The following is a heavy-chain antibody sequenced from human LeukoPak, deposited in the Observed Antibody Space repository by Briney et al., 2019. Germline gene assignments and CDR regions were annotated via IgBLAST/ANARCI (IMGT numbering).Heavy chain of an antibody. CDR3: ARDLRGSSSWYDY. J-gene: IGHJ4*02. CDR1: GYTFTELS. V-gene: IGHV1-24*01. D-gene: IGHD6-13*01. Sequence: ASVKVSCKVSGYTFTELSMHWVRQAPGKGLEWMGGFDPEDGETIYAQKFQGRVTMTEDTSTDTAYIELSSLRSEDTAVFYCARDLRGSSSWYDYWGQGTLVTVSS. CDR2: FDPEDGET.